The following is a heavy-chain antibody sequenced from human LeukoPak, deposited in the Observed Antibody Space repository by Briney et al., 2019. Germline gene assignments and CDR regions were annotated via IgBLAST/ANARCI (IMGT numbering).Heavy chain of an antibody. Sequence: GGSLRLSCAASGFTFSSYGMHWVRQAPGKGLEWVAVISYDGSNKYYADSVKGRFTISRDNSKNTLYLQMNSLRAEDTAVYYCAKDQSSITMVRGKSVDYWGQGTLVTVSS. CDR3: AKDQSSITMVRGKSVDY. V-gene: IGHV3-30*18. CDR2: ISYDGSNK. D-gene: IGHD3-10*01. J-gene: IGHJ4*02. CDR1: GFTFSSYG.